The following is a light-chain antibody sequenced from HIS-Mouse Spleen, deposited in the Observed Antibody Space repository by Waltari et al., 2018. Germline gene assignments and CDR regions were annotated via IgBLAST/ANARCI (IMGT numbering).Light chain of an antibody. V-gene: IGLV2-23*01. CDR2: EGS. CDR3: CSYAGSSTLV. CDR1: SSDVGGYNL. Sequence: QSALTHPAPVSGSPGQSITISGTGTSSDVGGYNLVSWYQQHPGKAPKLMTYEGSKRPSGVSNRFSGSKSGNTASLTISGLQAEDEADYYCCSYAGSSTLVFGGGTKLTVL. J-gene: IGLJ3*02.